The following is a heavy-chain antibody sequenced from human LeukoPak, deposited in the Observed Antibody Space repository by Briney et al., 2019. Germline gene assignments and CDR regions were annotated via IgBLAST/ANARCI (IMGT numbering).Heavy chain of an antibody. Sequence: GGSLRLSCAASGFTFSSSWMTWVRQAPGKGLEWVANIKQDGSEKYYVDSVKGRFTISRDNAKNSLYLQMNSLRAEDTAVFYCARRSYYAMDGWGQGTTVTVSS. CDR1: GFTFSSSW. V-gene: IGHV3-7*04. CDR2: IKQDGSEK. CDR3: ARRSYYAMDG. J-gene: IGHJ6*02.